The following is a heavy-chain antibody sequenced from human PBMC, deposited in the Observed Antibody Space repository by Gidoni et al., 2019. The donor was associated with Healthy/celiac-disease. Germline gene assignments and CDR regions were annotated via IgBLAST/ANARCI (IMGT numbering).Heavy chain of an antibody. CDR1: GYTFTSYV. J-gene: IGHJ4*02. D-gene: IGHD3-3*01. CDR3: ARDLFMLGRRPRFGVVIIGY. Sequence: QVQLAQSGAEVKKPGASVKVSCKAYGYTFTSYVISWVRQAPGHGLEWMGWISAYNGNTNYAQKLQGRVTMTTDTSTSTAYMELRSLRSDDTAVYYCARDLFMLGRRPRFGVVIIGYWGQGTLVTVSS. V-gene: IGHV1-18*01. CDR2: ISAYNGNT.